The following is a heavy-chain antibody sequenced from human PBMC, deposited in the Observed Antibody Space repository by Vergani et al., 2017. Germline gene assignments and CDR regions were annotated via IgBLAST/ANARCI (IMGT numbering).Heavy chain of an antibody. D-gene: IGHD2-15*01. CDR3: ARDFLAPVVVAATPSDY. CDR2: IYHSGST. Sequence: QVQLQESGPGLVKPSETLSLTCTVSGYSISSGYYCGWIRQPPGKGLEWIGSIYHSGSTYYNPSLKSRVTISVDTSKNQFSLKLSSVTAADTAVYYCARDFLAPVVVAATPSDYWGQGTLVTVSS. CDR1: GYSISSGYY. V-gene: IGHV4-38-2*02. J-gene: IGHJ4*02.